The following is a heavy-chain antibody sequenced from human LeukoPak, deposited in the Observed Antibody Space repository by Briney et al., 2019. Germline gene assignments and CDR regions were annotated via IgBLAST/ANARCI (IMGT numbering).Heavy chain of an antibody. D-gene: IGHD6-19*01. CDR1: GYTFTSYG. Sequence: GASVKVSCKASGYTFTSYGISWVRQAPGQGLEWVGWISAYNGNTNYAQKLQGRVTMTTDTSTSTAYMELRSLRSDDTAVYYCAREISSGWYKENYFDYWGQGTLVTVSS. CDR2: ISAYNGNT. J-gene: IGHJ4*02. CDR3: AREISSGWYKENYFDY. V-gene: IGHV1-18*01.